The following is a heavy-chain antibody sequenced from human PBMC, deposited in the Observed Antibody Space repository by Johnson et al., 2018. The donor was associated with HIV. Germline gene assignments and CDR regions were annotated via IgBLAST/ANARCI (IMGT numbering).Heavy chain of an antibody. CDR1: GFTFSSYG. D-gene: IGHD3-10*01. V-gene: IGHV3-33*01. CDR3: ARDGYYDSGSDPLDI. CDR2: IRYDGSNK. Sequence: QVQLVESGGGVVQPGRSLRLSCAASGFTFSSYGMHWVRQAPGKGLEWVAFIRYDGSNKYYADSVKGRFTISRDNSKNTLYLQMNSLRVEDTALYYCARDGYYDSGSDPLDIWGQGTMVTVSS. J-gene: IGHJ3*02.